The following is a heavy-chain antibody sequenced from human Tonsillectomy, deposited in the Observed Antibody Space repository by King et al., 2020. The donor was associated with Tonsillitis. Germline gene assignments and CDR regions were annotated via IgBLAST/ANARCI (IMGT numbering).Heavy chain of an antibody. CDR3: AGTVSGSYDY. D-gene: IGHD3-10*01. CDR1: GGSISSGGYS. CDR2: IYHSGST. J-gene: IGHJ4*02. V-gene: IGHV4-30-2*01. Sequence: LQLQESGSGLVKPSQTLSLTCAVSGGSISSGGYSWSWIRQPPGKGLEWIGYIYHSGSTYYNPSLKSRVTISGDRSKNQFSLKLSSVTAADTAVYYCAGTVSGSYDYWGQGTLVTVSS.